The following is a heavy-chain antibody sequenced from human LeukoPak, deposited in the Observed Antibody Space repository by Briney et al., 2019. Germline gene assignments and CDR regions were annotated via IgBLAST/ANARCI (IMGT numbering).Heavy chain of an antibody. CDR2: ISGSGGAT. Sequence: PGGSLRLSCAASGFTFSSYAMSWVRQAPGKGLEWVSAISGSGGATYYADSVKGRFTISRDNSKNTLYLQMNSLRVEDTAVYYCAKTREGCSSTSCPLDCWGQGTLVTVSS. V-gene: IGHV3-23*01. D-gene: IGHD2-2*01. CDR3: AKTREGCSSTSCPLDC. CDR1: GFTFSSYA. J-gene: IGHJ4*02.